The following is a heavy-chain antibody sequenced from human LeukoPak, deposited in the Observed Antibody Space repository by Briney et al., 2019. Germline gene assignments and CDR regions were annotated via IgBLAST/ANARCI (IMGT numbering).Heavy chain of an antibody. Sequence: GGSLRLSCAASGFTLSSNEMHWVRQAPGKGLVWVSRINSDGSRTGYADSVKGRFTISRDNAKNTLYLQMNSLRAEDTAIYYCARELPREVTLDYWGQGTLVTVSS. D-gene: IGHD2-21*02. CDR3: ARELPREVTLDY. CDR2: INSDGSRT. J-gene: IGHJ4*02. V-gene: IGHV3-74*01. CDR1: GFTLSSNE.